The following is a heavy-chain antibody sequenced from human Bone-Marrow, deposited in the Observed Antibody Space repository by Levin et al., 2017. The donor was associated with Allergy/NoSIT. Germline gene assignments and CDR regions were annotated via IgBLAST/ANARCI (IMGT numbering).Heavy chain of an antibody. CDR1: GNTLSELS. Sequence: VASVKVSCKVSGNTLSELSMHWVRQAPGKGLEWMGTSDAEDGETIYAQKFQDRVTMTEDTSTDTAYMELSSLRSEDTAVYYCATGGAVDIDAFDIWGQGTKVTVSS. V-gene: IGHV1-24*01. CDR2: SDAEDGET. CDR3: ATGGAVDIDAFDI. D-gene: IGHD4-23*01. J-gene: IGHJ3*02.